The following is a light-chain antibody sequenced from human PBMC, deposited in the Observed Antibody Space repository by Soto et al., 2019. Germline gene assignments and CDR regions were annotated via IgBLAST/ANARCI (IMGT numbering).Light chain of an antibody. Sequence: EIVLTQSPDTLSLSPGERATLSCRASQSVSSSLAWYQQKPGQAPRLLIYDASNRATGIPARFSGSGSGTYFTLTLSSLEPEDFAVYYCQQRRTWPPEVTFRPGTNVDIK. J-gene: IGKJ3*01. CDR3: QQRRTWPPEVT. CDR1: QSVSSS. CDR2: DAS. V-gene: IGKV3-11*01.